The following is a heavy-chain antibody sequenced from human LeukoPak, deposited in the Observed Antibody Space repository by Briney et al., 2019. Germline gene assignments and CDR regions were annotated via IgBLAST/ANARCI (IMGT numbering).Heavy chain of an antibody. CDR2: TIPIFGTA. J-gene: IGHJ6*03. Sequence: ASVKVSFKAAGATFSSYAISWVRQAPGQGLEWMGGTIPIFGTANYAQKFQGRVTITTDESTSTAYMELSSLRSEDTAVYYCARVTSRPNYYYYYVDVWGKGTTVTVSS. CDR3: ARVTSRPNYYYYYVDV. V-gene: IGHV1-69*05. CDR1: GATFSSYA.